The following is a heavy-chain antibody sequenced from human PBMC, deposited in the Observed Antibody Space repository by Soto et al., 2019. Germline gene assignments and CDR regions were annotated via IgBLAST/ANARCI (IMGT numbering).Heavy chain of an antibody. CDR1: GFTFSDYY. CDR3: ARLGLFDY. Sequence: GSLRLSCAASGFTFSDYYMSWIRQAPGQGLEWISYISGSGSTMYYADSVKGRFTISRDNAKGSVYLQMSGLRAEDTAGYYCARLGLFDYWGRGILVTVSS. V-gene: IGHV3-11*01. D-gene: IGHD2-21*02. J-gene: IGHJ4*02. CDR2: ISGSGSTM.